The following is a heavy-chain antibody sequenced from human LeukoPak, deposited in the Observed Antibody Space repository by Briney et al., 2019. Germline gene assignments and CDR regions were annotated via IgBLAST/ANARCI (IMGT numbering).Heavy chain of an antibody. J-gene: IGHJ4*02. D-gene: IGHD5-12*01. Sequence: LETLSLTCTVSGGSISSYYWSWIRQPAGKGLEWIGRIYTSGSTNYNPSLKSRVTMSVDTSKNQFSLKLSSVTAADTAVYYCAREVDIVATTKGFDYWGQGTLVTVSS. CDR1: GGSISSYY. CDR3: AREVDIVATTKGFDY. V-gene: IGHV4-4*07. CDR2: IYTSGST.